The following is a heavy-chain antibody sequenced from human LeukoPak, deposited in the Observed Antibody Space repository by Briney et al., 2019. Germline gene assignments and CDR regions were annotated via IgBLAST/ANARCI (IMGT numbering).Heavy chain of an antibody. Sequence: GGSLRLFCSASGFTVSDYYMTWVRQAPGKGLEWVSLIYRGGSTYYADSVQGRFTISRDNSKNTLYVQMKSLRAEDTAVYYCVKDRSYYGSSGYYDYWGQGTLVTVSS. V-gene: IGHV3-66*01. J-gene: IGHJ4*02. D-gene: IGHD3-22*01. CDR3: VKDRSYYGSSGYYDY. CDR1: GFTVSDYY. CDR2: IYRGGST.